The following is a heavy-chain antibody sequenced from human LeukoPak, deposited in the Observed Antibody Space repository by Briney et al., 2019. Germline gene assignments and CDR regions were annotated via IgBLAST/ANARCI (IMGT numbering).Heavy chain of an antibody. V-gene: IGHV3-7*01. D-gene: IGHD4-17*01. CDR3: ARLGARQMLEY. Sequence: GGSLRLSCAAPEFTFSSYWMSWVRQAPGKGLEWVANIKQDGGQIYYLESVKGRFTVSRDNAKNSLYLQMNSLRAEDTAVYYCARLGARQMLEYWGQGTLVTVSS. CDR1: EFTFSSYW. CDR2: IKQDGGQI. J-gene: IGHJ4*02.